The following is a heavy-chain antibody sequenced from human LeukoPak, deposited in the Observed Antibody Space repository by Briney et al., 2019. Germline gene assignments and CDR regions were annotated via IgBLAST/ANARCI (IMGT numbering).Heavy chain of an antibody. CDR2: INHSGST. V-gene: IGHV4-34*01. Sequence: SETLSLTCAVYGGSFSGYYWSWIRQPPGKGLEWIGEINHSGSTNYNPSLKSRVTISVDTSKNQFSLKLSSVTAADTAVYYCATRGRDRDYWGQGTLVTVSS. D-gene: IGHD5-24*01. CDR3: ATRGRDRDY. J-gene: IGHJ4*02. CDR1: GGSFSGYY.